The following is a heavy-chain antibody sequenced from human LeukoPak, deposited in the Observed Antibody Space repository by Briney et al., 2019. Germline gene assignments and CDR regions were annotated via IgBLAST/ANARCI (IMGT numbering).Heavy chain of an antibody. Sequence: SETLSLTCTVSGGSISSYYWSWIRQSPGKGLECIGYIHYTGSTNYNPSLKSRVTISVDTSKNQFSLKLSSVTAADTAVYYCARVLSYYYDSSGYTKIFDPWGQGTLVTVSS. CDR3: ARVLSYYYDSSGYTKIFDP. D-gene: IGHD3-22*01. V-gene: IGHV4-59*08. J-gene: IGHJ5*02. CDR1: GGSISSYY. CDR2: IHYTGST.